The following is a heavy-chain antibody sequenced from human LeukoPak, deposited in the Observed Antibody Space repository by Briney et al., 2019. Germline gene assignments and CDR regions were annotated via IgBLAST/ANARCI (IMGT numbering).Heavy chain of an antibody. CDR1: GYTFTSYA. CDR2: INAGNGNT. CDR3: ARVNYDILTGYSGAVYYFDY. V-gene: IGHV1-3*01. J-gene: IGHJ4*02. Sequence: ASVKVSCKASGYTFTSYAMHWVRQAPGQRLEWMGWINAGNGNTKYSQKFQGRVTITRDTSANTAYMELSSLRSEDTAVYYCARVNYDILTGYSGAVYYFDYWGQGTLVTVSS. D-gene: IGHD3-9*01.